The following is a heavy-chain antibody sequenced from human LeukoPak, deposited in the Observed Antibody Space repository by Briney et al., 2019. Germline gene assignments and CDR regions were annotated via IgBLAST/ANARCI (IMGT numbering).Heavy chain of an antibody. CDR2: IIPIFGTA. CDR1: GGTFSSYA. D-gene: IGHD1-7*01. CDR3: ANRITGTTAPGAFDI. Sequence: GASVKVSCKASGGTFSSYAISWVRQAPGQGLEWMGGIIPIFGTANYAQKFQGRVTITADESTSTAYMELSSLRSEDTAVYYCANRITGTTAPGAFDIWGQGTMVTVSS. V-gene: IGHV1-69*13. J-gene: IGHJ3*02.